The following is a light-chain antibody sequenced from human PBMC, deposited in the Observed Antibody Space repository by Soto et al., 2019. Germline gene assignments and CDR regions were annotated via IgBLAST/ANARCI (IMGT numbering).Light chain of an antibody. J-gene: IGKJ2*01. CDR3: QQYNNWLS. Sequence: EIVMTQSPATLSVSPGERTTLSCRASQNVNNNLAWYQQKPGQAPSLLLYGASTRATGIPARFSGSGSGTECTLTINSLQSEDFAVYYCQQYNNWLSFGKGTKL. V-gene: IGKV3-15*01. CDR1: QNVNNN. CDR2: GAS.